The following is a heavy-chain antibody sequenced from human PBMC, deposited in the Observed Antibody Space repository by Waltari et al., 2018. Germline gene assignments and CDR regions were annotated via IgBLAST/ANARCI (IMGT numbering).Heavy chain of an antibody. D-gene: IGHD2-15*01. V-gene: IGHV3-53*01. Sequence: EVQLVESGGGLIQAGGSLRLSCAASGFTVSSTYMAWVRQAPGKGLESVESSYSHGTTSDADSVKGRFTISRDNSKNTLFLQMSSVRVDDTAMYYCTTRVAISGVPGMPDYWGQGTLVTVSS. CDR1: GFTVSSTY. CDR2: SYSHGTT. J-gene: IGHJ4*02. CDR3: TTRVAISGVPGMPDY.